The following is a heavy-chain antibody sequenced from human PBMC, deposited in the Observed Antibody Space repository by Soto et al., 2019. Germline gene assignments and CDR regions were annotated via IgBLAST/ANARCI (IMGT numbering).Heavy chain of an antibody. CDR2: IRSKAFGGTT. Sequence: GGSLRLSCTDSGFTFGDYAMHWVRQAPGKGLEWVGCIRSKAFGGTTQYAASVKGRLTISRDDSKTIAYLQINSLKTEDTAVYYCTRDPDTTTVFGVENYGLDVWGQGTTVTVSS. CDR3: TRDPDTTTVFGVENYGLDV. V-gene: IGHV3-49*04. J-gene: IGHJ6*02. CDR1: GFTFGDYA. D-gene: IGHD3-3*01.